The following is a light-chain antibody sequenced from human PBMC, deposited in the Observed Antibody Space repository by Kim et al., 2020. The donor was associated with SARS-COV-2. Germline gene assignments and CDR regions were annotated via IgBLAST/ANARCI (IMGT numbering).Light chain of an antibody. J-gene: IGKJ1*01. Sequence: ACVGDRVPIPCRPRQDFSNYLAWSQLKPGKAPKLLSYAASALQPGVPSRLVGRGFGTDFPLTVTSLQPEDVATYYCQKCDSAPWTFGQGTKVDIK. V-gene: IGKV1-27*01. CDR2: AAS. CDR3: QKCDSAPWT. CDR1: QDFSNY.